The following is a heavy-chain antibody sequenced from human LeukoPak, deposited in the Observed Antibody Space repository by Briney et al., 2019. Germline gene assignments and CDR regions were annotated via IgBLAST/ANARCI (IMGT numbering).Heavy chain of an antibody. D-gene: IGHD3-10*01. J-gene: IGHJ4*02. CDR2: ISGSGGST. CDR3: ARERPHRAVDY. V-gene: IGHV3-23*01. Sequence: GESLKISCTGSGYTFINYWVAWVRQAPGKGLEWVSAISGSGGSTYYADSVKGRFTISRDNAKNSLYLQMNSLRAEDTAVYYCARERPHRAVDYWGQGTLVTVSS. CDR1: GYTFINYW.